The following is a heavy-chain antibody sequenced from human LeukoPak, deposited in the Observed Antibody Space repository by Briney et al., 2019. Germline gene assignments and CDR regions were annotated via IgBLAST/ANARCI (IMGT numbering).Heavy chain of an antibody. CDR1: GYTFTSYG. Sequence: ASVKVSCKASGYTFTSYGISWVRQAPGQGLEWMGWISAYNGNTNYAQKLQGRVTMTTDTSTSTAYMELRSLRSDDTAVYYCARYQDGSGSYYKRYYYYGMDVWGQGTTVTVSS. J-gene: IGHJ6*02. CDR2: ISAYNGNT. CDR3: ARYQDGSGSYYKRYYYYGMDV. V-gene: IGHV1-18*01. D-gene: IGHD3-10*01.